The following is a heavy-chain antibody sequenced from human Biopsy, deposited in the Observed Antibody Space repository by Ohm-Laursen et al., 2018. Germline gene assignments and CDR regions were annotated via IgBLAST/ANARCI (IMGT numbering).Heavy chain of an antibody. Sequence: GTLSLTCTVSGGSFTGHYWSWIRQPPGKGLEWIGHISYTGYTSYNASLKSRVTISVDTSRNHFSLRLSSLTAFFSAVYYCARGSNDFGGLYFPRWGQGTLLTVSS. CDR1: GGSFTGHY. V-gene: IGHV4-59*11. J-gene: IGHJ4*02. CDR2: ISYTGYT. D-gene: IGHD4-23*01. CDR3: ARGSNDFGGLYFPR.